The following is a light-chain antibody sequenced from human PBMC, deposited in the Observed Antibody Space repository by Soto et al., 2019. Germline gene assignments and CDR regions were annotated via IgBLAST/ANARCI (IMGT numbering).Light chain of an antibody. V-gene: IGKV3-15*01. CDR2: GAS. CDR1: QSVSSN. Sequence: EIVLTQSPATLSLSPGERATLSCLARQSVSSNLAWYQQKPGQAPRLLIYGASTRAAGIPARFSGSGSGTEFTLTISSLQSEDFAVYYCQQYNNWPPWTFGQGTKVDIK. CDR3: QQYNNWPPWT. J-gene: IGKJ1*01.